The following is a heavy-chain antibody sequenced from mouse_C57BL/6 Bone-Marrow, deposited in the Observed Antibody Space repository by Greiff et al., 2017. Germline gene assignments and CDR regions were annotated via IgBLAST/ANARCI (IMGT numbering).Heavy chain of an antibody. J-gene: IGHJ1*03. Sequence: EVQLQQSGAELVRPGASVKLSCTASGFNIKDDYMHWVKQRPEQGLEWIGWIDPENGDTEYASKFQGKATITADTSSNTAYLQLSSLTSEDTAVYYCTTPYDYGRYFDVWGTGTTVTVSS. V-gene: IGHV14-4*01. CDR3: TTPYDYGRYFDV. CDR1: GFNIKDDY. CDR2: IDPENGDT. D-gene: IGHD1-1*01.